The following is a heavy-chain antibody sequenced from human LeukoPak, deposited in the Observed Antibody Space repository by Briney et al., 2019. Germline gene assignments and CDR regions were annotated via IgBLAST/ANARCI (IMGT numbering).Heavy chain of an antibody. D-gene: IGHD3-3*01. CDR1: GYAFTCYY. J-gene: IGHJ4*02. CDR3: ASVWYYEICSAYYYWIAY. CDR2: INPNSGGT. Sequence: ASVKLSCKASGYAFTCYYMHWVRHAPGQGLELMGLINPNSGGTNYAQKFQGRVTMTRYTSISTDNMELSRLRSDDTAVDDDASVWYYEICSAYYYWIAYWGQGTLVTVSS. V-gene: IGHV1-2*06.